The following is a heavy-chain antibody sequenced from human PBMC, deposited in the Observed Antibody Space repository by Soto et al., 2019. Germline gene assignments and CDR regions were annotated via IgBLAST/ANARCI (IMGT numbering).Heavy chain of an antibody. CDR3: AKGTYIYGPFPLEY. D-gene: IGHD5-18*01. Sequence: EVQLLESGGGLAQPGGSLRLPCAASGFPFSGYAMSWVRQAPGKGLEWVSAISGGSDTTYYADSVKGRFTISRDNSKNTLHLQMNSLRVEDTAVYYCAKGTYIYGPFPLEYWGQGALVTVSS. J-gene: IGHJ4*02. CDR2: ISGGSDTT. V-gene: IGHV3-23*01. CDR1: GFPFSGYA.